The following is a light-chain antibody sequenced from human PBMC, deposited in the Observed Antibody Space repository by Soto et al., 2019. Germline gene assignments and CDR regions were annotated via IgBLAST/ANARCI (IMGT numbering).Light chain of an antibody. CDR1: QSVSNNY. V-gene: IGKV3-20*01. Sequence: EVVWTHSPGTLSLSLVERATLSCSASQSVSNNYLAWYQQKPGQAPSLLIYGASNMATGIPDRFSGSGSGTDLPLNISRLEPEDSAVYYCQQYGSSPTFGQGTKVDLK. CDR2: GAS. CDR3: QQYGSSPT. J-gene: IGKJ1*01.